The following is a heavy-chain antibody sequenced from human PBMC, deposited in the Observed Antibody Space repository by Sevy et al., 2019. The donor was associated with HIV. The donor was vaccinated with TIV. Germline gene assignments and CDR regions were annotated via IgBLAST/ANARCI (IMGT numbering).Heavy chain of an antibody. CDR1: GFTFSNYS. CDR3: ARSGGLRY. J-gene: IGHJ4*02. Sequence: GGSLRLSCAASGFTFSNYSMNWVRQAPGKGLEWVSYISSSSTTLYYADSLKGRFTISRDNAKNSLYLQMNSLSDDDTAASYWARSGGLRYWGQGTLVTVSS. V-gene: IGHV3-48*02. D-gene: IGHD3-16*02. CDR2: ISSSSTTL.